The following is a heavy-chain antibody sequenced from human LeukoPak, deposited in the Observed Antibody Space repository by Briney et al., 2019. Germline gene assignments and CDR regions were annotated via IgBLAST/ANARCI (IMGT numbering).Heavy chain of an antibody. D-gene: IGHD3-22*01. CDR2: ISYDGSNK. CDR3: ATNYDSSGGGMDV. V-gene: IGHV3-30*03. CDR1: GFIFSSYG. Sequence: PGRSLRLSCAASGFIFSSYGMHWVRQAPGKGLEWVAVISYDGSNKYYADSVKGRFTISRDNSKNTLYLQMNSLRAEDTAVYYCATNYDSSGGGMDVWGQGTTVTVSS. J-gene: IGHJ6*02.